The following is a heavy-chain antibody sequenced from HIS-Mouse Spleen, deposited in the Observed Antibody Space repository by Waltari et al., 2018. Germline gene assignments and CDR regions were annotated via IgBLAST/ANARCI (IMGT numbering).Heavy chain of an antibody. CDR3: ARDRSSSWYAFDI. V-gene: IGHV1-2*02. CDR1: GYTFPGYY. D-gene: IGHD6-13*01. J-gene: IGHJ3*02. CDR2: INPNSGGT. Sequence: QVQLVQSGAEVKKPGASVKVSCKASGYTFPGYYMHWVLQAPGQGLEWMGWINPNSGGTNYAQKFQGRVTMTRDTSISTAYMELSRLRSDDTAVYYCARDRSSSWYAFDIWGQGTMVTVSS.